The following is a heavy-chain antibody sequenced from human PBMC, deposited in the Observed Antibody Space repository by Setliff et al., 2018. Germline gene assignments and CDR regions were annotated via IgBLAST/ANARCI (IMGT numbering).Heavy chain of an antibody. J-gene: IGHJ4*02. CDR2: ISYDGSNK. V-gene: IGHV3-30-3*01. CDR3: AREGCASYGGQSYLDY. Sequence: GGSLRLSCAASGFTFSSYAMHWVRQAPGKGLEWVAVISYDGSNKYYADSVKGRFTISRDNSKNTLYLQMNSLRAEDTAVYYCAREGCASYGGQSYLDYWGQGTLVTVSS. D-gene: IGHD4-17*01. CDR1: GFTFSSYA.